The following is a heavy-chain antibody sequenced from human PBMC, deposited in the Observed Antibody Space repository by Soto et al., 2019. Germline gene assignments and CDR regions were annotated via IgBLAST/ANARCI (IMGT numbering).Heavy chain of an antibody. Sequence: PSETLSLTCTVSGGSINNDAQYWSWIRQPPGKGLEWIGHIYCSARTSYRPSLESRLTISLDTYKNQFSLRLSSVNASDTSVYYCARDRSNSPDYYYYGGQGTLVTVSS. J-gene: IGHJ4*02. D-gene: IGHD4-4*01. V-gene: IGHV4-30-4*01. CDR3: ARDRSNSPDYYYY. CDR2: IYCSART. CDR1: GGSINNDAQY.